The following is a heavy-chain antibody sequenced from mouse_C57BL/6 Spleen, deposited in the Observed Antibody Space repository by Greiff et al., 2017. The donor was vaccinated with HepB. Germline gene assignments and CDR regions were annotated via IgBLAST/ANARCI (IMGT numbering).Heavy chain of an antibody. J-gene: IGHJ3*01. CDR2: IWRGGST. CDR3: AKPVYYDYDGFAY. V-gene: IGHV2-5*01. Sequence: VQLQQSGPGLVQPSQSLSITCTVSGFSLTSYGVHWVRQSPGKGLEWLGVIWRGGSTDYNAAFMSRLSITKDNSKSQVFFKMNSLQADDTAIYYCAKPVYYDYDGFAYWGQGTLVTVSA. D-gene: IGHD2-4*01. CDR1: GFSLTSYG.